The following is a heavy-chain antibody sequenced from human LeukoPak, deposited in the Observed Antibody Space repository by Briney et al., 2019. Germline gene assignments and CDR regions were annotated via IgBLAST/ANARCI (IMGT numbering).Heavy chain of an antibody. CDR2: ISSSSSYI. CDR1: GFTFSSYS. Sequence: GGSLRLSCATSGFTFSSYSMNWVRQAPGKGVEWVSSISSSSSYIYYADSVKGRFTISRDNAKNSLYLQMNSLRAEDTAVYYCARDGDYCSSTSCYFYYYYYVDVWGKGTTVTVSS. V-gene: IGHV3-21*01. D-gene: IGHD2-2*01. J-gene: IGHJ6*03. CDR3: ARDGDYCSSTSCYFYYYYYVDV.